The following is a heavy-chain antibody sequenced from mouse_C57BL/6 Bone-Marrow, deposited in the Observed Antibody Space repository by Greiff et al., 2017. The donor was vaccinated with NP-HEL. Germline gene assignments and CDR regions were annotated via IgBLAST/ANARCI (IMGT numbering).Heavy chain of an antibody. Sequence: EVQGVESGGGLVKPGGSLKLSCAASGFTFSSYAMSWVRQTPEKRLEWVATISDGGSYTYYPDNVKGRFTISRDNAKNNLYLQMSHLKSEDTAMYYCARGRYGRDFDYWGQGTTLTVSS. J-gene: IGHJ2*01. CDR1: GFTFSSYA. CDR3: ARGRYGRDFDY. CDR2: ISDGGSYT. D-gene: IGHD1-1*01. V-gene: IGHV5-4*01.